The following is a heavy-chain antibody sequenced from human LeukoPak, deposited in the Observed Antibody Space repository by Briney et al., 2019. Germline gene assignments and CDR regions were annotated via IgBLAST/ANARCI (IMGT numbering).Heavy chain of an antibody. Sequence: GGSLILSCAASGFTFISYAMSWVRQAPGEGLEGGSALSGSGISTYYADSVRGRFTLSRDNSKNPLYLQMNRLRAEDTALYYCAKGTTGLSSRWLFDYWGQGTLVTVSS. CDR2: LSGSGIST. V-gene: IGHV3-23*01. CDR1: GFTFISYA. CDR3: AKGTTGLSSRWLFDY. J-gene: IGHJ4*02. D-gene: IGHD6-13*01.